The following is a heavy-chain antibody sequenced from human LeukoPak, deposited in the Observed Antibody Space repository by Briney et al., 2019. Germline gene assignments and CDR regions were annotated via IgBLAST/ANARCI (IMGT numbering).Heavy chain of an antibody. J-gene: IGHJ4*02. CDR3: ARHLVATRSYFDY. D-gene: IGHD5-12*01. CDR1: GGSISSYY. CDR2: IYYSGST. V-gene: IGHV4-59*08. Sequence: SETLSLTCTVSGGSISSYYWSWIRQPPGKGLEWIGYIYYSGSTNYNPSLKSRVTISIDTSKNQFSLKLSSVTAADTAVYYCARHLVATRSYFDYWGQGTLVTVSS.